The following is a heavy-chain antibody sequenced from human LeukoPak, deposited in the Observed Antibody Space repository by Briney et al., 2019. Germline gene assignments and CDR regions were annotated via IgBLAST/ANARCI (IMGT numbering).Heavy chain of an antibody. V-gene: IGHV1-46*01. D-gene: IGHD3-22*01. CDR3: ARDPKDDTSGYYYFDY. CDR2: INPSGGST. CDR1: GYTFTSYG. J-gene: IGHJ4*02. Sequence: ASVKVSCKASGYTFTSYGISWVRQAPGQGLEWMGIINPSGGSTIYAQKFQGRVTMTRDMSTSTVYMELSSLRFEDTAVYYCARDPKDDTSGYYYFDYWGQGTLVTVSS.